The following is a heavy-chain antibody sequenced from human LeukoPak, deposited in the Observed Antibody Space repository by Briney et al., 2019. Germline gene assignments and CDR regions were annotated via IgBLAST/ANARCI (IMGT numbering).Heavy chain of an antibody. V-gene: IGHV3-11*04. J-gene: IGHJ6*03. CDR1: GFTFSDYY. D-gene: IGHD1-7*01. CDR2: ISSSGSTI. CDR3: ATPGGTGTTSYMDV. Sequence: GGSLRLSCAASGFTFSDYYMSWIRQAPGKGLEWVSYISSSGSTIYYADSVKGRFTISRDNAKNSLYLQMNSLRAEDTAVYYCATPGGTGTTSYMDVWGKGTTVTVSS.